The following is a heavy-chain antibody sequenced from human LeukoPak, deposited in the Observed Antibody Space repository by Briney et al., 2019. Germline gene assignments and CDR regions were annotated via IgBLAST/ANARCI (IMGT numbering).Heavy chain of an antibody. CDR3: ARMRQWLVRGYFDC. CDR2: INHSGST. J-gene: IGHJ4*02. CDR1: GGSFSGYY. Sequence: SETLSLTCAVYGGSFSGYYWSWIRQPPGKGLEWIGEINHSGSTNYNPSLKSRVTISVDTSKNQFSLKLSSVTAADTAVYYCARMRQWLVRGYFDCWGQGTLVTVSS. V-gene: IGHV4-34*01. D-gene: IGHD6-19*01.